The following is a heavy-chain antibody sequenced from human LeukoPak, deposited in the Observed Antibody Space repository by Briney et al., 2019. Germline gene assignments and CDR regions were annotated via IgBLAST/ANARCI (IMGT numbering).Heavy chain of an antibody. CDR1: GFTFSSYG. V-gene: IGHV3-33*01. CDR3: ARDPASWTYYDSSGYYDY. CDR2: IWYDGNNK. D-gene: IGHD3-22*01. Sequence: GGSLRLSCAASGFTFSSYGMHWVRQAPGKGLEWVAVIWYDGNNKSYADSVKGRFTISRDNSKNTLYLQMNSLRAEDTAVYYCARDPASWTYYDSSGYYDYWGQGTLVTVSS. J-gene: IGHJ4*02.